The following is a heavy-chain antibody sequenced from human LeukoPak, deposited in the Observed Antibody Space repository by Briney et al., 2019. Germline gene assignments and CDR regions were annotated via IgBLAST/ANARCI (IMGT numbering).Heavy chain of an antibody. CDR2: LYIGGNT. CDR1: GLTVSSNY. V-gene: IGHV3-53*01. Sequence: PGGSLRLSCAASGLTVSSNYMNWVRQAPGKGLEWVSALYIGGNTYYADFVRGRFTISRDNSKNTLYLQMNSLRAEDTAIYYCTTAAGYNYGQYWGQGTLVTVSS. D-gene: IGHD5-18*01. J-gene: IGHJ4*02. CDR3: TTAAGYNYGQY.